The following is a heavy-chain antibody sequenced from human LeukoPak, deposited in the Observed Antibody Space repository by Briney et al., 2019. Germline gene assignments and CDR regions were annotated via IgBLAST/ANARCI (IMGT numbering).Heavy chain of an antibody. J-gene: IGHJ4*02. CDR1: GFTLSSYE. D-gene: IGHD3-3*01. CDR3: ARDWTQYYDFWSAPEPYFDY. CDR2: ISSGSTDI. V-gene: IGHV3-48*03. Sequence: GGSLRLSCAASGFTLSSYEMNWVRQAPGKGLEWVSYISSGSTDIQYADSVKGRFTISRDNSKNTLYLQMNSLRAEDTAVYYCARDWTQYYDFWSAPEPYFDYWGQGTLVTVSS.